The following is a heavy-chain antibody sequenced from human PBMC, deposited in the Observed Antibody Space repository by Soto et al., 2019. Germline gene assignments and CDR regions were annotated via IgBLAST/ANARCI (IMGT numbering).Heavy chain of an antibody. CDR1: GFSLSTSGMC. CDR3: ALILRDFWSGPSDYYGMDV. Sequence: SGPTLVNPTQTLTLTCTFSGFSLSTSGMCVSWIRQPPGKALEWLALIDWDDDKYYSTSLKTRLTISKDTSKNQVVLTMTNMDPVDTATYYCALILRDFWSGPSDYYGMDVWGQGTTVTVSS. CDR2: IDWDDDK. D-gene: IGHD3-3*01. V-gene: IGHV2-70*01. J-gene: IGHJ6*02.